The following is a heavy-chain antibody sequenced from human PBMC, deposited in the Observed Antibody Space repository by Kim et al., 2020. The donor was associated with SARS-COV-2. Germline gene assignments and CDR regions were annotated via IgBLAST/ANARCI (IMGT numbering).Heavy chain of an antibody. J-gene: IGHJ6*02. Sequence: GGSLRLSCAASGFTFTNFDMNWVREAPGKGLEWVSRISGGGDNTHYADSVKGRFTISRDNSENTLSLQMNSLRAEDTAVYYCAKAMWFGELLDNGMDVWGQGTTVTVSS. D-gene: IGHD3-10*01. V-gene: IGHV3-23*01. CDR1: GFTFTNFD. CDR3: AKAMWFGELLDNGMDV. CDR2: ISGGGDNT.